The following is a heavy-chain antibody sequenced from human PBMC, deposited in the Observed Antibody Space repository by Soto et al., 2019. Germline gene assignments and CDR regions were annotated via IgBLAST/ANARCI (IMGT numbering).Heavy chain of an antibody. J-gene: IGHJ6*02. V-gene: IGHV3-43*01. CDR3: AKVMVRMTTVRYGMDV. Sequence: EVQLVESGGVVVQPGGSLRLSCAASGFTFDDYTMHWVRQAPGKGLEWVSLISWDGGSTYYADSVKGRFTISRDNSKNSLYLQMNSLRTEDTALYYCAKVMVRMTTVRYGMDVWGQGTTVTVSS. D-gene: IGHD4-4*01. CDR1: GFTFDDYT. CDR2: ISWDGGST.